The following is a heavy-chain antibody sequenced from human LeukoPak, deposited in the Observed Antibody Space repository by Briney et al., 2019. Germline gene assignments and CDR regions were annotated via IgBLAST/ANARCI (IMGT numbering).Heavy chain of an antibody. D-gene: IGHD3-10*01. J-gene: IGHJ6*02. V-gene: IGHV3-53*01. CDR1: EFTVSSNY. Sequence: GGSLRLSCAASEFTVSSNYMSWVRQAPGKGLEWVSLINSGGSTYYADSVKGRFTISRDNSKNTVYLQMSSLRAEDTAVYYCARSRGDVWGQGTTVTVSS. CDR2: INSGGST. CDR3: ARSRGDV.